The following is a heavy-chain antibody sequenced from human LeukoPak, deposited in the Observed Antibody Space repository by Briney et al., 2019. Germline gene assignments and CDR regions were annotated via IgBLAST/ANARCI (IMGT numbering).Heavy chain of an antibody. CDR1: GGSFSGYY. J-gene: IGHJ4*02. Sequence: SETLSLTCAVYGGSFSGYYWSWIRQPPGKGLEWIGEINHSGSTNYNPSLKSRVTISVDTSKNQFSLKLSSVTAADTAVYYCARGTSTFGNSRIFFYWGQGTLVTVSS. CDR3: ARGTSTFGNSRIFFY. V-gene: IGHV4-34*01. CDR2: INHSGST. D-gene: IGHD3-10*02.